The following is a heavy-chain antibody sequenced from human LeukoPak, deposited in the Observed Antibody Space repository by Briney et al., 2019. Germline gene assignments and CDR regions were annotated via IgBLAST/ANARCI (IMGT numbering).Heavy chain of an antibody. CDR3: ARDGGGSGWFDAFDI. CDR2: IKQDGSEK. J-gene: IGHJ3*02. CDR1: GFTFSSYW. Sequence: GGSLRLSCAASGFTFSSYWMSWVRQAPGKGLEWVANIKQDGSEKYYVDSVKGRFTISRDNAKNSLYLQMNSLRAEDTAVYYCARDGGGSGWFDAFDIWGQGTMVTVSS. D-gene: IGHD6-19*01. V-gene: IGHV3-7*01.